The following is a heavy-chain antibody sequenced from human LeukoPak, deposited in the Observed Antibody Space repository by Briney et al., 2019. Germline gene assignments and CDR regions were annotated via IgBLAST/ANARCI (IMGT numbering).Heavy chain of an antibody. CDR3: AKDSTVTTTVFDY. V-gene: IGHV3-30*04. CDR1: GFTFSSYA. J-gene: IGHJ4*02. D-gene: IGHD4-17*01. CDR2: ISNNGRNK. Sequence: GRSLRLSCAASGFTFSSYAIHWVRQAPGKGLEWVAYISNNGRNKDYADSVKGRFTISRDNSKNTLYLQMNSLRAEDTAVYYCAKDSTVTTTVFDYWGQGTLVTVSS.